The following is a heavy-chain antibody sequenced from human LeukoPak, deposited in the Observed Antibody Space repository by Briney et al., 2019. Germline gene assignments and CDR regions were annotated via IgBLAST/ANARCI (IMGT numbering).Heavy chain of an antibody. V-gene: IGHV1-2*02. D-gene: IGHD3-9*01. CDR2: INPNSGGT. CDR1: GYTFTGYY. J-gene: IGHJ4*02. Sequence: ASVKVSCKASGYTFTGYYMHWVRQAPGQGLEWMGWINPNSGGTNYAQKFQGRVTMTRDTSISTAYVELSRLRSDDTAVYYCARDGNYDILTGYYKGSFDYWGQGTLVTVSS. CDR3: ARDGNYDILTGYYKGSFDY.